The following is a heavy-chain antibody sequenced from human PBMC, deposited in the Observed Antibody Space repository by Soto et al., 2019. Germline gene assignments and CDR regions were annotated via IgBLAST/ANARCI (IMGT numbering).Heavy chain of an antibody. CDR2: INSGGTRT. V-gene: IGHV3-21*01. D-gene: IGHD3-10*01. J-gene: IGHJ4*02. Sequence: PGGSLRLSCEASAFTFGSHTMNWVRQAPGKGLEWVSSINSGGTRTYYADSVKGRFTISRDNAKNSLYLQMNSLRAEDAAVYYCSREVQPGVRREYDYWGQGALVTVSS. CDR3: SREVQPGVRREYDY. CDR1: AFTFGSHT.